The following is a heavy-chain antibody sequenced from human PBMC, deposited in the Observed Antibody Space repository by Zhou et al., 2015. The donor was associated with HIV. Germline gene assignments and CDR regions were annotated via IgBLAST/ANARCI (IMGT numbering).Heavy chain of an antibody. Sequence: QVQLVQSGPEVKKPGSSVRVSCKTSGGSFGDHAVNWVRQAPGHGLEWMGGIRPMFRGTDTAGKFQGRVSFGADVTATIVSMELKNLTVDDTAVYFCTRERGRHRDPATGDTFFGRYFDIWGGGTLI. V-gene: IGHV1-69*01. CDR1: GGSFGDHA. CDR3: TRERGRHRDPATGDTFFGRYFDI. CDR2: IRPMFRGT. D-gene: IGHD2/OR15-2a*01. J-gene: IGHJ2*01.